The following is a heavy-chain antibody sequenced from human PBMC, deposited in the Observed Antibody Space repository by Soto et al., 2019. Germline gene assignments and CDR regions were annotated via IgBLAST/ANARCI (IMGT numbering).Heavy chain of an antibody. CDR3: ASEYPARPIDYGLGV. CDR1: GFTFSTYS. Sequence: GGSLRLSCVGSGFTFSTYSINWFRQAPRKGLEWVSSISSRSDIYYAGSVKGRFTISRDNAKNSVSLQMNSLRAEDTAVYYSASEYPARPIDYGLGVWGQGTTVTASS. V-gene: IGHV3-21*01. J-gene: IGHJ6*02. D-gene: IGHD6-25*01. CDR2: ISSRSDI.